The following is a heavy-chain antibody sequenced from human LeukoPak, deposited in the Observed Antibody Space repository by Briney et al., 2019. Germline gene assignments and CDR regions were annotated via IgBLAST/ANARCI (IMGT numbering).Heavy chain of an antibody. CDR1: GYTFTSYY. Sequence: GASVKVSCKASGYTFTSYYMHWVRQAPGQGLEWMGIINPSGGSTSYAQKFQGRVTMTRDTSTSTVYMELSRLRSEDAAVYYCARSGEGYDFWSGYPYWGQGTLVTVSS. J-gene: IGHJ4*02. CDR3: ARSGEGYDFWSGYPY. D-gene: IGHD3-3*01. V-gene: IGHV1-46*01. CDR2: INPSGGST.